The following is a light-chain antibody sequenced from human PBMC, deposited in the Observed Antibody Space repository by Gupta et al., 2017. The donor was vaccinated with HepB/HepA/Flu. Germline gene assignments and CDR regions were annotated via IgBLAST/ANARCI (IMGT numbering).Light chain of an antibody. CDR1: NIGSKN. CDR2: RDS. Sequence: SYELTQPLSVSVALGQTARITCGGNNIGSKNVHGYQQKPGQAPVLVIYRDSNRPSGIPERFSGSNSGNTATLTISRAQAGDEADYYCQVWDSSTAAVFGGGTKLTVL. J-gene: IGLJ2*01. CDR3: QVWDSSTAAV. V-gene: IGLV3-9*01.